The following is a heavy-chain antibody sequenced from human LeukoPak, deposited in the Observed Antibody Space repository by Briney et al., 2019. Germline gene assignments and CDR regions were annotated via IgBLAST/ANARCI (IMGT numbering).Heavy chain of an antibody. V-gene: IGHV3-73*01. J-gene: IGHJ4*02. Sequence: GGSLRLSCAASGFTFSGSAMHWVRQASGKGLEWVGRIRSKANSYATAYAASVKGRFTISRDDSKNTAYLQMNSLKTEDTAVYYCTVNYCSGGSCHMLWGQGTLVTVSS. CDR2: IRSKANSYAT. D-gene: IGHD2-15*01. CDR3: TVNYCSGGSCHML. CDR1: GFTFSGSA.